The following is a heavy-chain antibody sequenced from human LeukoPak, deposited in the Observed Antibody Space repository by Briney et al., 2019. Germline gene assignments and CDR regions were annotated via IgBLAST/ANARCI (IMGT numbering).Heavy chain of an antibody. Sequence: GGSLRLSCAASGFTFSGSSMSWVRQAPGKGLEWVSSISSSSSYIYYADSVKGLFTVSRDNAKNSLYLLMNSLRAEDTAVYYCARTTVVTLIDYWGQGTLVTVSS. CDR3: ARTTVVTLIDY. J-gene: IGHJ4*02. CDR1: GFTFSGSS. CDR2: ISSSSSYI. V-gene: IGHV3-21*01. D-gene: IGHD4-23*01.